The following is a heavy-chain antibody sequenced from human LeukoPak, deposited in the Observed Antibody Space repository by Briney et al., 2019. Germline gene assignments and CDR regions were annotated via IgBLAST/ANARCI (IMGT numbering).Heavy chain of an antibody. CDR1: GFTFSSYS. Sequence: GGSLRLSCAASGFTFSSYSMNWVRQAPGKGLEWVSSISSSSSYIYYADSVKGRFTISRDNSKNTLYLQINALRVEDTAVYYCARAPEQWRVIDYWGQGTLVTVTS. CDR2: ISSSSSYI. V-gene: IGHV3-21*01. D-gene: IGHD6-19*01. J-gene: IGHJ4*02. CDR3: ARAPEQWRVIDY.